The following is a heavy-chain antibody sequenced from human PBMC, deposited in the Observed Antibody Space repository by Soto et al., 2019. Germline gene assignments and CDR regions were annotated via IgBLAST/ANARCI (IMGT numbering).Heavy chain of an antibody. J-gene: IGHJ6*02. D-gene: IGHD5-12*01. CDR2: IYYSGST. CDR3: ARDKVVVDIVAIDYYYYGMDV. Sequence: SETLSLTCTVSGGSVSSGSYYWSWIRQPPGKGLEWIGYIYYSGSTNYNPSLKSRVTISVDTSKNQFSLKLSSVTAADTAVYYCARDKVVVDIVAIDYYYYGMDVWGQGTTVTVSS. V-gene: IGHV4-61*01. CDR1: GGSVSSGSYY.